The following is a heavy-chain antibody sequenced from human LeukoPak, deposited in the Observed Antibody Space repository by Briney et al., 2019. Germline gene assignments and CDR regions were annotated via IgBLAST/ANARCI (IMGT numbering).Heavy chain of an antibody. CDR3: ARGVYIAAAQYAY. CDR2: IYYSGIT. J-gene: IGHJ4*02. D-gene: IGHD6-13*01. Sequence: SETLSLTCTVSGGSISSYYWSWIRQPPGKGLGWIGYIYYSGITNYNPSLKSRVTISVDTSKNQFSLKLSSVTAADTAVYYCARGVYIAAAQYAYWGQGTLVTVSS. CDR1: GGSISSYY. V-gene: IGHV4-59*01.